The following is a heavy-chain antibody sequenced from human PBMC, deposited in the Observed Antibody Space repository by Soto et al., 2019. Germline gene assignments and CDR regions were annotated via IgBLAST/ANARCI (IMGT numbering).Heavy chain of an antibody. V-gene: IGHV3-23*01. CDR2: ISGSGGST. J-gene: IGHJ4*02. CDR3: ARARDYYGAGYDY. CDR1: GFTFSSYA. D-gene: IGHD3-10*01. Sequence: GGSLRLSCAASGFTFSSYAMSWVRQAPGKGLEWVSAISGSGGSTYYADSVKGRFTISRDNSKNTLYLEMNSLRAEDTAVYHCARARDYYGAGYDYWGQGILVTVSS.